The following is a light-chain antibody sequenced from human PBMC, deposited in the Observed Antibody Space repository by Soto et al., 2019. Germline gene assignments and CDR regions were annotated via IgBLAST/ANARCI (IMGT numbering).Light chain of an antibody. J-gene: IGLJ1*01. CDR2: EVS. V-gene: IGLV2-14*01. CDR3: SSDTSSSEV. Sequence: QSALTQPASASGSHGQSITISCTGTSSDVGGYNYVSWYQQHPGKAPKLMIYEVSNRPSGVSNRFSGSKSGNTASLTISGLQAEDEADYYCSSDTSSSEVFGTGTKATVL. CDR1: SSDVGGYNY.